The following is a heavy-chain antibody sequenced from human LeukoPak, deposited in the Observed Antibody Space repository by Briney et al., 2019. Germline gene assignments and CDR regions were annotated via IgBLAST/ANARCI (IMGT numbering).Heavy chain of an antibody. J-gene: IGHJ5*02. V-gene: IGHV3-9*01. Sequence: GGSLRLSCAASGFTFDDYAMHWVRQAPGKGLEWVSGISWNSGVIAYADSVKGRFTISRDNAKNSPYLQMSSLRAEDTALYYCARDRGVVASQGWFDPWGQGTLVTVSS. CDR2: ISWNSGVI. D-gene: IGHD2-15*01. CDR3: ARDRGVVASQGWFDP. CDR1: GFTFDDYA.